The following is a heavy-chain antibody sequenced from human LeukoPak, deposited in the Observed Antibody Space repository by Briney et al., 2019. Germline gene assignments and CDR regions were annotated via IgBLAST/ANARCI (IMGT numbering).Heavy chain of an antibody. J-gene: IGHJ4*02. CDR1: GGSISSSSYY. V-gene: IGHV4-39*01. Sequence: KASETLSLTCTVSGGSISSSSYYWGWIRQPPGKGLEWIGSIYYSGSTYYNPSLKSRVTISVDTSKNQFSLKLSSVTAADTAVYYCARHSFPYYYGSGSHRGGFDYWGQGTLVTVPS. CDR3: ARHSFPYYYGSGSHRGGFDY. CDR2: IYYSGST. D-gene: IGHD3-10*01.